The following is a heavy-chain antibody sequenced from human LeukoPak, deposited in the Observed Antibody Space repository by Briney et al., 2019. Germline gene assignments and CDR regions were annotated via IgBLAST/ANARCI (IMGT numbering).Heavy chain of an antibody. Sequence: SETLSLTCAVYGGSFSGYSWNWIRQPPGKGLEWIGEINHSGSTYHNPSLKRRVTISVDTSKNQISLKLSSVTATDTAVYYCARETNYYFDYWGQGNLVTASS. V-gene: IGHV4-34*01. CDR3: ARETNYYFDY. D-gene: IGHD2-8*01. J-gene: IGHJ4*02. CDR2: INHSGST. CDR1: GGSFSGYS.